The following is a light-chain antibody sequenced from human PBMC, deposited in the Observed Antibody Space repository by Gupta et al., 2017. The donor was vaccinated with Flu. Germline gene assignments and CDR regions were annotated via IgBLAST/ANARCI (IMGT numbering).Light chain of an antibody. J-gene: IGLJ3*02. Sequence: SSYNIGNNYVCWYQQFPGTVPKVLIYDNDKRPSGIPDRFSGSKSGTSATLDITGLQPGDEADYYCETWDSRLSIGVFGGGTKLTVL. CDR3: ETWDSRLSIGV. V-gene: IGLV1-51*01. CDR2: DND. CDR1: SYNIGNNY.